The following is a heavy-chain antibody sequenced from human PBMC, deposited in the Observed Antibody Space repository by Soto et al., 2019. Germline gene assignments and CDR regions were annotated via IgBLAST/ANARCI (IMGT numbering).Heavy chain of an antibody. CDR1: GFTFSSYG. CDR3: AKDLGSYGYDYFDY. Sequence: QVQLVESGGGVVQRGRSLRLSCAASGFTFSSYGMHWVRQAPGKGLEWVAVISYDGSNKYYADSVKGRFTISRDNSKNTLYLQMNSLRAEDTAVYYCAKDLGSYGYDYFDYWGQGTLVTVSS. J-gene: IGHJ4*02. V-gene: IGHV3-30*18. CDR2: ISYDGSNK. D-gene: IGHD5-18*01.